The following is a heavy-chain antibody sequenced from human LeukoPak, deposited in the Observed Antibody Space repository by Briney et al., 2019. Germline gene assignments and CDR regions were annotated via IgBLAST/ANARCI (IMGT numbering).Heavy chain of an antibody. V-gene: IGHV3-23*01. J-gene: IGHJ4*02. CDR2: ITPGGGT. CDR3: AKDQDYGDSCPFDY. CDR1: EFTFSSYV. Sequence: PGGSLRLSCAASEFTFSSYVMAWVRQAPGKGLEWVSTITPGGGTYYADSVKGRFTISRDNSKNTLYLQMNSLRAEDTAVYYCAKDQDYGDSCPFDYWGQGTLVTVSS. D-gene: IGHD4-17*01.